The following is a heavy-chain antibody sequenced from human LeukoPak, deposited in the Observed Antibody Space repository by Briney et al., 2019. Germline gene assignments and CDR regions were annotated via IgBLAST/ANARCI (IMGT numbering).Heavy chain of an antibody. CDR3: AKVVGYGPDSSGYYFGPLDY. CDR2: ISHSGGGT. V-gene: IGHV3-23*01. CDR1: GFTFTDYA. Sequence: GGSLRLSCAASGFTFTDYAMSWVRQAPEKGLEWVSTISHSGGGTYYAESVKGRFTISRDNSKNTVYLQMNSLRAEDTAVYYCAKVVGYGPDSSGYYFGPLDYWGQGTLVTVSS. D-gene: IGHD3-22*01. J-gene: IGHJ4*02.